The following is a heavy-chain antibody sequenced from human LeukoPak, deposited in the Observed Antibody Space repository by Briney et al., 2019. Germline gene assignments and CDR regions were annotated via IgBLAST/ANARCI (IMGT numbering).Heavy chain of an antibody. Sequence: SETLSLTCTVSGDSLSSGDYYWSWLRQPAGEGLEWLWRISSSGSTNYNPSLKSRVTISVDTSKNQFSLKLSSVTAADTAVYFCARGPYSYDSSGAFDIWGQGTMVTVSS. V-gene: IGHV4-61*02. D-gene: IGHD3-22*01. J-gene: IGHJ3*02. CDR1: GDSLSSGDYY. CDR3: ARGPYSYDSSGAFDI. CDR2: ISSSGST.